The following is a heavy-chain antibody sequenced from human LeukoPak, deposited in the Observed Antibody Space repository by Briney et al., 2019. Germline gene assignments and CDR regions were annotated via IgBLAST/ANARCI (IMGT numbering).Heavy chain of an antibody. CDR2: ISGSGGST. Sequence: GGSLRLSCAASGFTFSSYAMSRVRQAPGKGLEWASAISGSGGSTYYADSVKGRFTISRDNSKNTLYLQMNSLRAEDTAVYYCAKDRQATVDLDYWGQGTLVPVSS. D-gene: IGHD4-17*01. CDR3: AKDRQATVDLDY. J-gene: IGHJ4*02. CDR1: GFTFSSYA. V-gene: IGHV3-23*01.